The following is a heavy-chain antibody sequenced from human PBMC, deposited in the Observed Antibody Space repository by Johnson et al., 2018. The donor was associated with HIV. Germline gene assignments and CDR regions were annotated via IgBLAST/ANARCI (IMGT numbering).Heavy chain of an antibody. CDR2: ISWNSGSI. CDR3: AKDNIPYCSSTSCPASAFDI. Sequence: VQLVESGGGLVQPGRSLRLSCAASGFTFDDYAMHWVRQAPGKGLEWVSGISWNSGSIGYADSVKGRFTISRDNAKNSLYLQINSLRAEDTALYYCAKDNIPYCSSTSCPASAFDIWGQGTMVTVSS. D-gene: IGHD2-2*01. J-gene: IGHJ3*02. V-gene: IGHV3-9*01. CDR1: GFTFDDYA.